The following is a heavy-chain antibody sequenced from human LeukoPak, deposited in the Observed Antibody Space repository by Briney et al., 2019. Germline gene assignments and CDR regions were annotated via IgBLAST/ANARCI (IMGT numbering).Heavy chain of an antibody. CDR1: GGSFSGYY. V-gene: IGHV4-34*01. J-gene: IGHJ4*02. CDR2: INHSGST. D-gene: IGHD3-22*01. Sequence: PSETLSLTCAVYGGSFSGYYWSWIRQPPGKGLEWIGEINHSGSTNYNPSLKSRVTISVDTSKNQFSLKLSSVTAADTAVYYYARGRRAYYYDSSGYYYWGQGTLVTVSS. CDR3: ARGRRAYYYDSSGYYY.